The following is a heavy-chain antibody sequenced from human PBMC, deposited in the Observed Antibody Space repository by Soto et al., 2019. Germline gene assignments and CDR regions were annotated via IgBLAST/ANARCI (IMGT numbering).Heavy chain of an antibody. J-gene: IGHJ6*02. D-gene: IGHD5-12*01. V-gene: IGHV1-69*13. CDR3: ARGYSGYDYRTGYYGMDV. CDR2: IIPIFGTA. Sequence: SVKVSCNASVGTFSSYAISCVRQAPGQGLEWMGGIIPIFGTANYAQKFQGRVTITADESTSTAYMELSSLRSEDTAVYYCARGYSGYDYRTGYYGMDVWGQGTTVTVSS. CDR1: VGTFSSYA.